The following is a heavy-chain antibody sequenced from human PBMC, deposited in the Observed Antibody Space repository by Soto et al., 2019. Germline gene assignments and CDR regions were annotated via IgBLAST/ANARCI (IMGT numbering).Heavy chain of an antibody. CDR1: GFTFSSYG. CDR2: IGHDGSTK. J-gene: IGHJ4*02. D-gene: IGHD3-10*01. CDR3: ARDGYYGSGRYFLY. Sequence: QVQLVESGGGVVQPGRSLRLSCTAAGFTFSSYGMHWFRQAPGKVLEWVAVIGHDGSTKYYADSVKGRFTISRDNSKNTLYLQVNSLRAEDTAVYYRARDGYYGSGRYFLYWGQGTLVTVSS. V-gene: IGHV3-33*01.